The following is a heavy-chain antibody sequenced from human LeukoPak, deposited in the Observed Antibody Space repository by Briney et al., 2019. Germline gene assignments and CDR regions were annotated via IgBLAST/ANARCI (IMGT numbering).Heavy chain of an antibody. Sequence: PSETLSLTCTVSGGSISSHYWSWIRQPPGKGLEWIGYIYYSGSTNYNPSLKSRVTISVDTSKNQFSLKLSSVTAADTAVYYCARGGSFDYWGQGTLVTVSS. J-gene: IGHJ4*02. CDR3: ARGGSFDY. D-gene: IGHD6-25*01. V-gene: IGHV4-59*11. CDR1: GGSISSHY. CDR2: IYYSGST.